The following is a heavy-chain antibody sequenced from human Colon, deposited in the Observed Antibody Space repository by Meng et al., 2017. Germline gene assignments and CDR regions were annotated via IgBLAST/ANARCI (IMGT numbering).Heavy chain of an antibody. Sequence: GGSLRLSCEASGFTFRNYWLSWVRQAPGKGLEWVANIKEDGTKTFYVDSVKGRFTISRDNAKNSLFLQMNTLRAEDTAVYYCAREIYATASAFDIWGHGTMVTVSS. V-gene: IGHV3-7*01. D-gene: IGHD2-2*01. CDR2: IKEDGTKT. J-gene: IGHJ3*02. CDR3: AREIYATASAFDI. CDR1: GFTFRNYW.